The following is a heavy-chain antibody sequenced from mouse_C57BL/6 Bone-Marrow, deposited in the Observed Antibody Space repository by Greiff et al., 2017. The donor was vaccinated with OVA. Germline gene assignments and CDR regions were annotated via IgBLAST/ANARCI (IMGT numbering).Heavy chain of an antibody. V-gene: IGHV7-3*01. CDR1: GFTFTDYY. J-gene: IGHJ2*01. Sequence: DVQLVESGGGLVQPGGSLSLSCAASGFTFTDYYMSWVRQPPGKALEWLGFIRNKANGYTTEYSASVKGRFTISRENAQSILYLQMNALRAEDSATYYCARNYYELDYWGQGTTLTVSS. CDR3: ARNYYELDY. D-gene: IGHD2-4*01. CDR2: IRNKANGYTT.